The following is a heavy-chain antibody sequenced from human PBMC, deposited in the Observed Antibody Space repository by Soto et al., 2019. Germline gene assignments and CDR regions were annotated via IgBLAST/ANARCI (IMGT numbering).Heavy chain of an antibody. D-gene: IGHD3-10*01. V-gene: IGHV3-20*04. CDR2: INWNGGST. J-gene: IGHJ4*02. Sequence: GGSLRLSCAASGFTFDDYGMSWVRQAPGKGLEWVSGINWNGGSTGYADSVKGRFTISRDNAKNSLYLQMNSLRAEDTALYYCARPYGSGSYYYFDYWGQGTLVTVSS. CDR3: ARPYGSGSYYYFDY. CDR1: GFTFDDYG.